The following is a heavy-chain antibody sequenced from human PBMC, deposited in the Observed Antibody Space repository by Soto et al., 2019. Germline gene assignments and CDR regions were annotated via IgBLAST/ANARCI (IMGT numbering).Heavy chain of an antibody. J-gene: IGHJ5*02. CDR2: IYYSGST. CDR1: GGSISSYY. CDR3: ARGSLGYCSSTSCLNWFDP. V-gene: IGHV4-59*01. Sequence: SETLSLTCTVSGGSISSYYGSWIRQPPGKGLEWIGYIYYSGSTNYNPSLKSRVTISVDTSKNQFSLKLSSVTAADTAVYYCARGSLGYCSSTSCLNWFDPWGQGTLVTVSS. D-gene: IGHD2-2*01.